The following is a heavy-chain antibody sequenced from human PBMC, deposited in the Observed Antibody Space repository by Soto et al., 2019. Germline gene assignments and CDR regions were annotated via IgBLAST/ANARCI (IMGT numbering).Heavy chain of an antibody. CDR1: GYAFTTYG. Sequence: QVHLVQSGAEVKKPGASVKVSCKGSGYAFTTYGITWVRQAPGQGLEWMGWISAHNGNTNYAQKLQGRVTVTRDTSTSTAYMELRSLRSDDTAVYHCARGRYGDYWGQGALVTVS. D-gene: IGHD1-1*01. CDR2: ISAHNGNT. CDR3: ARGRYGDY. J-gene: IGHJ4*02. V-gene: IGHV1-18*01.